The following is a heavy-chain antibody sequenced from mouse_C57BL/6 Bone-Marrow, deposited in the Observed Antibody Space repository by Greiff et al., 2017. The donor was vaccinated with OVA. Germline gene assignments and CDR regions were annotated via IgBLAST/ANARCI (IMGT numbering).Heavy chain of an antibody. Sequence: EVQVVESGAGLVKPGGSLKLSCAASGFTFSSYAMSWVRQTPEKRLEWVAYISSGGDYIYYADTVKGRFTISRDNARNTLYLQMSSLKSEDTAMYYCTRDRDYYGSSYPFAYWGQGTLVTVSA. CDR2: ISSGGDYI. D-gene: IGHD1-1*01. J-gene: IGHJ3*01. V-gene: IGHV5-9-1*02. CDR3: TRDRDYYGSSYPFAY. CDR1: GFTFSSYA.